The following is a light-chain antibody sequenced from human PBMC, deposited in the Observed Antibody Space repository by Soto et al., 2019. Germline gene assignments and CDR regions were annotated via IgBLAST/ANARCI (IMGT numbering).Light chain of an antibody. Sequence: QSVLTQPASASGSPGQSFTISCTGTSSDVGDNYVSWYQQHLGKAPKLIIYEVSQRPSGVPDRFSGSKSGNTASLTVSGLQTEDEADYYCSAYAGSNNFVFGSGTKVTVL. CDR1: SSDVGDNY. CDR2: EVS. CDR3: SAYAGSNNFV. V-gene: IGLV2-8*01. J-gene: IGLJ1*01.